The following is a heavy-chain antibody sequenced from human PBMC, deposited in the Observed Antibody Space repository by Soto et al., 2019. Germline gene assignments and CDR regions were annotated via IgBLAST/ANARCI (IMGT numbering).Heavy chain of an antibody. CDR3: ARGLGYYFDY. CDR1: GFTFSSYG. V-gene: IGHV3-21*01. Sequence: VQLVESGGGVVQPGRSLRLSCAASGFTFSSYGMHWVRQAPGKGLEWVSSISSSSSYIYYADSVKGRFTISRDNAKNSLYLQMNSLRAEDTAVYYCARGLGYYFDYWGQGTLVTVSS. J-gene: IGHJ4*02. D-gene: IGHD3-22*01. CDR2: ISSSSSYI.